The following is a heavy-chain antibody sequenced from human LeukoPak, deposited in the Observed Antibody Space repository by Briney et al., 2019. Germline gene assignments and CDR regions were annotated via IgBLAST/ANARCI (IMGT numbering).Heavy chain of an antibody. J-gene: IGHJ4*02. CDR2: IKDDGTT. CDR1: GFTLSSYW. D-gene: IGHD2-21*01. V-gene: IGHV3-74*01. Sequence: QPWGALRLSCAASGFTLSSYWMHWVRQAPGKGLVWVSRIKDDGTTNYADSVKGRFTISRDNAKNTVYLQMNSLRAEDTAVYYCVRAADSGGWGQGTLVTVSS. CDR3: VRAADSGG.